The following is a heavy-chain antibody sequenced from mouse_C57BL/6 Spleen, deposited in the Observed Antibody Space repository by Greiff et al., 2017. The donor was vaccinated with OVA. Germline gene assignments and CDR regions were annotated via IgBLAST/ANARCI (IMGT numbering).Heavy chain of an antibody. CDR3: ARNSNYYYAMDY. Sequence: QVQLQQPGAELVKPGASVKLSCKASGYTFTSYWLHWVKQRPGQGLEWIGMIHPNSGSNNYNEKFKRKAPLTVDKSSSTAYMQLSSLTSEDSAVYYCARNSNYYYAMDYWGQGTSVTVSS. CDR1: GYTFTSYW. V-gene: IGHV1-64*01. J-gene: IGHJ4*01. D-gene: IGHD2-5*01. CDR2: IHPNSGSN.